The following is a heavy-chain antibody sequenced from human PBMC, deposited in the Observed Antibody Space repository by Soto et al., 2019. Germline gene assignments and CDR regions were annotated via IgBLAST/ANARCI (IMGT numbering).Heavy chain of an antibody. D-gene: IGHD3-3*01. CDR3: ARAKTYDFWSGYYFDY. J-gene: IGHJ4*02. CDR2: IIPIFGTA. Sequence: QVQLVQSGAEVKKPGSSVKVSCKASGGTFSSYAISWVRQAPRQGLEWMGGIIPIFGTANYAQKFQGRVTITADESTSTAYMELSSLRSEDTAVYYCARAKTYDFWSGYYFDYWGQGTLVTVSS. V-gene: IGHV1-69*01. CDR1: GGTFSSYA.